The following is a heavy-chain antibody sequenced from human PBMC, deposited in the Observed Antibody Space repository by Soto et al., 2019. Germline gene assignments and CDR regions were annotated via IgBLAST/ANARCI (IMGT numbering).Heavy chain of an antibody. V-gene: IGHV3-13*01. D-gene: IGHD3-3*01. CDR3: ARGYDFWSGYGHVDDYGMDV. CDR2: IGTAGDT. CDR1: GFTFSSYD. J-gene: IGHJ6*02. Sequence: GGSLRLSCAASGFTFSSYDMHWVRQATGKGLEWVSAIGTAGDTYYPGSVKGRFTISRENAKNSLYLQMNSLRAEDTAVYYCARGYDFWSGYGHVDDYGMDVWGQGTTVTVSS.